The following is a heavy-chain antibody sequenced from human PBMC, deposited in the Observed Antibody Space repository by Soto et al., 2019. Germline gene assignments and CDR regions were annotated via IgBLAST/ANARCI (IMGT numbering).Heavy chain of an antibody. J-gene: IGHJ5*02. D-gene: IGHD3-3*02. CDR3: ARVGARHFSLNRWFAP. Sequence: SETLSLTCTVSGGSIYRSGYYWGWILQPPGRGLELILNINHIGITNYNPSLKSRVTISVDTSKNQFSLKLSSVTAADTAVYYCARVGARHFSLNRWFAPWGQGTLVTVSS. V-gene: IGHV4-39*07. CDR2: INHIGIT. CDR1: GGSIYRSGYY.